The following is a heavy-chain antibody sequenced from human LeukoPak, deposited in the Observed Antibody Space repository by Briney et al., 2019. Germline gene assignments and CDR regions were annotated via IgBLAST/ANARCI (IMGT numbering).Heavy chain of an antibody. CDR2: ISAYNGNT. J-gene: IGHJ4*02. D-gene: IGHD2-15*01. V-gene: IGHV1-18*01. CDR3: ARDRKGGCSGGSCPFDY. CDR1: GYTFTSYG. Sequence: ASVKASCKASGYTFTSYGISWVRQAPGQGLEWMGWISAYNGNTNYAQKLQGRVTMTTDTSTSTAYMELRSLRSDDTAVYYCARDRKGGCSGGSCPFDYWGQGTLVTVSS.